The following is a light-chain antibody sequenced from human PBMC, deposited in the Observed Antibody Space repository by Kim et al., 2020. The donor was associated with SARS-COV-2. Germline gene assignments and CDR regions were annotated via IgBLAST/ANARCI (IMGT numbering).Light chain of an antibody. CDR2: EDN. Sequence: NFMLTQPHSVSASPGKTVTISCTGSSGNIASNYVQWYQQRPGSAPTTLIYEDNQRLSGVPDRFSGSIDSSSNSASLTISGLKSEDEAGYYCQSYDSSNVVFGGGTQLTVL. V-gene: IGLV6-57*02. J-gene: IGLJ3*02. CDR1: SGNIASNY. CDR3: QSYDSSNVV.